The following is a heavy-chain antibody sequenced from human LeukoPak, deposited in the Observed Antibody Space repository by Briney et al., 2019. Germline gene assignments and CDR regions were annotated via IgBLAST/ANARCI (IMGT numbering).Heavy chain of an antibody. J-gene: IGHJ4*02. V-gene: IGHV3-30*02. CDR3: AKDIMNNYDSSGYPDY. Sequence: GGSLRLSCAASGFTFSSYGMHWVRQAPGKGLEWVAFIRYDGSNKYYADSVKGRFTISRDNSKNTLYLQMNSLRAEDTAVYYCAKDIMNNYDSSGYPDYWGQGTLVTVSS. CDR2: IRYDGSNK. CDR1: GFTFSSYG. D-gene: IGHD3-22*01.